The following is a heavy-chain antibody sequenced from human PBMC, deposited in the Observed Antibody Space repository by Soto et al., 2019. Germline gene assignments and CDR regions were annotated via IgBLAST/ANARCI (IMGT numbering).Heavy chain of an antibody. J-gene: IGHJ3*02. V-gene: IGHV1-69*13. CDR1: GGTFSSYA. D-gene: IGHD3-22*01. CDR2: IIPIFGTA. Sequence: RASVKVSCKASGGTFSSYAISWVRQAPGQGLEWMGGIIPIFGTANYAQKFQGRVTITADESTSTAYMELSSLRSEDTAVYYCARDYYYDSMGAKLFLTRDDAFDIWGQGTMVTVSS. CDR3: ARDYYYDSMGAKLFLTRDDAFDI.